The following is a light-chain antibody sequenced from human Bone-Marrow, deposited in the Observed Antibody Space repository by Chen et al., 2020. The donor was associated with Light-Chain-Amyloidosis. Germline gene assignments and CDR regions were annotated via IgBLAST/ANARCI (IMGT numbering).Light chain of an antibody. J-gene: IGLJ3*02. CDR1: SSDVGGYNY. CDR3: SSYAGSNNLV. Sequence: QSALTQPPSPSGSPGQSVTISCTGTSSDVGGYNYVSWYQQHPGKAPKLMFYEVSKRPSGVPDRFSGSKSGNTASLTVSGLQAEDEADYYCSSYAGSNNLVFGGGTKLTVL. CDR2: EVS. V-gene: IGLV2-8*01.